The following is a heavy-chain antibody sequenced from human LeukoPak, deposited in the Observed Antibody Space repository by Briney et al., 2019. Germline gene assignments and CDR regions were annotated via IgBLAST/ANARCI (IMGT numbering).Heavy chain of an antibody. V-gene: IGHV1-69*04. CDR1: GGTFNNYA. CDR3: VSGTGNYYHQGY. CDR2: IIPALDIT. Sequence: ASVKVSCKASGGTFNNYAFTWVRQAPGQGLEWMGRIIPALDITNHAQKFQGRVTITADTSTSTGYMDLSSLRSDDTAVYYCVSGTGNYYHQGYWGQGTLVTVSS. J-gene: IGHJ4*02. D-gene: IGHD1-26*01.